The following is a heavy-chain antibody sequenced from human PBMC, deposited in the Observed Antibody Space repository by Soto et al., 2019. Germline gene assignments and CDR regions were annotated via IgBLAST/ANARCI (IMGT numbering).Heavy chain of an antibody. Sequence: QVQLVQFGAEVKKPGSSVKVSCKASGGTFSSYTISWVRQAPGQGLEWMGRIIPILGIANYAQKFQGRVTITADKSTSTAYMELSSLRSEDTAVYYCASLEDGSGFEGENWFDPWGQGTLVTVSS. V-gene: IGHV1-69*02. CDR3: ASLEDGSGFEGENWFDP. CDR2: IIPILGIA. CDR1: GGTFSSYT. D-gene: IGHD3-10*01. J-gene: IGHJ5*02.